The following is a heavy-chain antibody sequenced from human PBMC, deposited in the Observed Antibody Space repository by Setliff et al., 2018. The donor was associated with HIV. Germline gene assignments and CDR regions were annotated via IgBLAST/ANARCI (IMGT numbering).Heavy chain of an antibody. D-gene: IGHD6-19*01. CDR2: IYSGGRT. J-gene: IGHJ6*02. Sequence: GGSLRLSCVASGFTVNRNYMSWVRQAPGKGLEWVSVIYSGGRTYYADFVKGRFTISRDDSKNTLYLQMNSLRGEDTAVYYCARSDSSGWYPDGMDIWGQGTTVTVSS. V-gene: IGHV3-53*05. CDR3: ARSDSSGWYPDGMDI. CDR1: GFTVNRNY.